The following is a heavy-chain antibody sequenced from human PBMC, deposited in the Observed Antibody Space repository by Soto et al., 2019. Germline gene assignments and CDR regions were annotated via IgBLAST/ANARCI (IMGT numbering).Heavy chain of an antibody. CDR2: ISYDGSNK. J-gene: IGHJ4*02. V-gene: IGHV3-30*18. CDR1: GFTFSSYG. D-gene: IGHD2-21*01. Sequence: QVQLVESGGGVVQPGRSLRLSCAASGFTFSSYGMHWVRQAPGKGLEWVAVISYDGSNKYYADSVKGRFTISRDNSKNTLYLHMNSLSAEDTAVYYCANPSVEIATISGYWGQGTLVTVSS. CDR3: ANPSVEIATISGY.